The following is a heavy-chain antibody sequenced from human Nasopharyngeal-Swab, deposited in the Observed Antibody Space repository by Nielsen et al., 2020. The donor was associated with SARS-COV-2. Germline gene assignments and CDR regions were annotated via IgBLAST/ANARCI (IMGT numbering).Heavy chain of an antibody. Sequence: GESLKISCAASGFTFSSYWMSWVRQAPGKGLEWVANIKQDGGEKYYVDSVKGRFTISRDNAKNSLYLQMNSLRAEDTAVYYCAREVVTMIVVTHYYYGMDVWGQGTTVTVSS. CDR1: GFTFSSYW. D-gene: IGHD3-22*01. CDR3: AREVVTMIVVTHYYYGMDV. J-gene: IGHJ6*02. CDR2: IKQDGGEK. V-gene: IGHV3-7*01.